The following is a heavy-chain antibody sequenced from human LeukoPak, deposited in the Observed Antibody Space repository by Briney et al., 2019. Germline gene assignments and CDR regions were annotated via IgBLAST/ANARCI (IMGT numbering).Heavy chain of an antibody. CDR1: GGSINSYY. D-gene: IGHD1-26*01. V-gene: IGHV4-4*07. CDR3: GRQGYTASYYFVDY. Sequence: PSETLSLTLSVSGGSINSYYWGWVRQPVGKGLEWIGRIYTTATTNYSPSLKSRLTMSVDTSKNQFSLQLRSVTAADTAVYYCGRQGYTASYYFVDYWSQGTLVTVSS. J-gene: IGHJ4*02. CDR2: IYTTATT.